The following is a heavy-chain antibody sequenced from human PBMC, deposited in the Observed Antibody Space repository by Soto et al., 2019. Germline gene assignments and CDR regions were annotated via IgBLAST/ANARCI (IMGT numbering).Heavy chain of an antibody. CDR2: IYYSGST. Sequence: KPSETLSLTCTVSGGSISSSSYYWGWIRQPPGKGLEWIGSIYYSGSTYYNPSLKSRVTISVDTSKNQFSLKLSSVTAADTAVYYCARHTLVPAAIRVVPNWFDPWGQGTLVTVSS. CDR1: GGSISSSSYY. V-gene: IGHV4-39*01. J-gene: IGHJ5*02. CDR3: ARHTLVPAAIRVVPNWFDP. D-gene: IGHD2-2*02.